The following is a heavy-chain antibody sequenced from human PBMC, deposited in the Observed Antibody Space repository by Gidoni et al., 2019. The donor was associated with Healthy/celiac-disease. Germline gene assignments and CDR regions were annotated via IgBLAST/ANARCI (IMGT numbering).Heavy chain of an antibody. V-gene: IGHV3-53*01. Sequence: EVQLVESGGGLIQPGGSLRLSCAASGFTVSINYMSWVRQAPGKGLEWVSVIYSGGSTYYADSVKGRFTISRDNSKNTLYLQMNSLRAEDTAVYYCARGDSSSWYGAFDYWGQGTLVTVSS. CDR1: GFTVSINY. J-gene: IGHJ4*02. CDR3: ARGDSSSWYGAFDY. CDR2: IYSGGST. D-gene: IGHD6-13*01.